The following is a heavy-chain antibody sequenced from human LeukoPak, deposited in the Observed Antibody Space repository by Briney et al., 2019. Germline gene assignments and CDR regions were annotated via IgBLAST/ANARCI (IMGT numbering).Heavy chain of an antibody. CDR3: ARARITMVRGVISSFDP. CDR2: MNPNSGNT. Sequence: ASVKVSCKASGYTFTSYDINWVRQATGQGLEWMGWMNPNSGNTGYAQKFQGRVTMTRDTSISTAYMELSRLRSDDTAVYYCARARITMVRGVISSFDPWGQGTLVTVSS. D-gene: IGHD3-10*01. CDR1: GYTFTSYD. V-gene: IGHV1-8*02. J-gene: IGHJ5*02.